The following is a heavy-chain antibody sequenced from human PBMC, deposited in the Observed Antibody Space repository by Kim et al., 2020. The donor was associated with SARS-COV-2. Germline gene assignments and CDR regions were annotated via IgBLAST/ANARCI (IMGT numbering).Heavy chain of an antibody. D-gene: IGHD4-4*01. Sequence: GGSLRLSCTASGFSFGVYAVNWVRQAPGKGLEWVGFIRGKAYGGTTEYAASVKGRFTISRDDSKSIAYLEMNSLNTEDTAVYYCTRTVDMDVWGQGTTVTVSS. V-gene: IGHV3-49*04. CDR3: TRTVDMDV. CDR1: GFSFGVYA. CDR2: IRGKAYGGTT. J-gene: IGHJ6*02.